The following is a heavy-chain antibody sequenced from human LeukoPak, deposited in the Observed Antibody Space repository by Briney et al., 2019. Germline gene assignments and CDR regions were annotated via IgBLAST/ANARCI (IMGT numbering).Heavy chain of an antibody. J-gene: IGHJ5*02. CDR2: IWYDGSNK. CDR3: AKAPAGYSGYDGDWFDP. Sequence: PGRSLRLSCAASGFTFSNYGMHWVRQAPGKGLEWVALIWYDGSNKYYADSVKGRFTISRDNSKNTLYLQMNSLRAEDTAVYYCAKAPAGYSGYDGDWFDPWGQGTLVTVSS. D-gene: IGHD5-12*01. CDR1: GFTFSNYG. V-gene: IGHV3-33*06.